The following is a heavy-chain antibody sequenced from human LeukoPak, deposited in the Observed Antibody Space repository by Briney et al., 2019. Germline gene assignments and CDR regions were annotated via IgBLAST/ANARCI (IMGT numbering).Heavy chain of an antibody. CDR2: IYSGGST. D-gene: IGHD6-13*01. V-gene: IGHV3-53*01. CDR1: GFSVSSNY. Sequence: GGSLRLSCAAFGFSVSSNYMSWVRQAPGKGLEWVSFIYSGGSTYYADSVKGRFTISRDNSKNTLYLQMNRLRAEDTAVYYCARDFGQQLVLWGFDPWGQGTLVTVSS. CDR3: ARDFGQQLVLWGFDP. J-gene: IGHJ5*02.